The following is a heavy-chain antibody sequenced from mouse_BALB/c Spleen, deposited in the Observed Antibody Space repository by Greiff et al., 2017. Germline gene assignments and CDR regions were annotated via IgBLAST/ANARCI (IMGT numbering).Heavy chain of an antibody. CDR1: GFTFSDYY. D-gene: IGHD1-1*01. Sequence: DVMLVESGGGLVKPGGSLKLSCAASGFTFSDYYMYWVRQTPEKRLEWVATISDGGSYTYYPDSVKGRFTISRDNAKNNLYLQMSSLKSEDTAMYYCARVDYGSSYFAYWGQGTLVTVSA. CDR2: ISDGGSYT. J-gene: IGHJ3*01. V-gene: IGHV5-4*02. CDR3: ARVDYGSSYFAY.